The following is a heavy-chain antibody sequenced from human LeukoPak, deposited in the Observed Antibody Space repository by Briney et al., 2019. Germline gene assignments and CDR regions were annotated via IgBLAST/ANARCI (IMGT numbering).Heavy chain of an antibody. V-gene: IGHV4-4*02. CDR3: ARDYYGSRKVYYFDY. CDR1: GGSISSSNW. Sequence: SGTLSLTCAVSGGSISSSNWWSWVRQPPGKGLEWIGEIYHSGSTNYNPSLKSRVTISVDKSKDQFSLKLSSVTAADTAVYYCARDYYGSRKVYYFDYWGQGTLVTVSS. J-gene: IGHJ4*02. D-gene: IGHD3-10*01. CDR2: IYHSGST.